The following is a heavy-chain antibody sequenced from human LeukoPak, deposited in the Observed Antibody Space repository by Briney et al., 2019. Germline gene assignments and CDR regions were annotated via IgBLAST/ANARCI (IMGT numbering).Heavy chain of an antibody. D-gene: IGHD3-9*01. J-gene: IGHJ4*02. Sequence: ASVKVSCKASGGTFSSYAISWVRQAPGQGLEWMGRIIPILGIANYAQKFQGRVTITADKSTSTAYMELSSLRSEDTAVYYCARAGDILTGRPYYFDYWGQGTLVTVSS. CDR2: IIPILGIA. CDR1: GGTFSSYA. CDR3: ARAGDILTGRPYYFDY. V-gene: IGHV1-69*04.